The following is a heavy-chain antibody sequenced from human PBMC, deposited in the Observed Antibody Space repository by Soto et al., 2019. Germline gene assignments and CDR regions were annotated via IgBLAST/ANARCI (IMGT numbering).Heavy chain of an antibody. CDR3: ARAYTYDFDH. V-gene: IGHV2-5*01. D-gene: IGHD2-21*01. CDR2: VFWNDDK. Sequence: QITLKESGPTLVKPTQTLTLTCTFSGFSLGVSGVGVGWIRQPPGRALEWLGLVFWNDDKRYSPSLESRLTLTKDTSNNQVVLTVTNLDPGDTGTYYCARAYTYDFDHWGQGTLVTVSS. CDR1: GFSLGVSGVG. J-gene: IGHJ4*02.